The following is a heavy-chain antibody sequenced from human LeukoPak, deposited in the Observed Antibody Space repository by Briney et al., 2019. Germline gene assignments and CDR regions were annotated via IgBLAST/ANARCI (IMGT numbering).Heavy chain of an antibody. D-gene: IGHD3-3*01. V-gene: IGHV1-8*01. CDR1: GYTFTSYD. CDR3: ARVPGSHYDFWSGYRYYYYYMDV. Sequence: GASVKVSCKASGYTFTSYDINWVRQATGQGLEWMGWMNPNSGNTGYAQKFQGRVTMTRNTSISTAYMELSSLRSEDTAVYYCARVPGSHYDFWSGYRYYYYYMDVWGKGTTVTVSS. J-gene: IGHJ6*03. CDR2: MNPNSGNT.